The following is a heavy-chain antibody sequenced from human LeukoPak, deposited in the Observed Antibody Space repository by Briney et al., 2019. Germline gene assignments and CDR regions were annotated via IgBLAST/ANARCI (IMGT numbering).Heavy chain of an antibody. CDR3: ATHNAVAGSRGYDAFDI. CDR1: GYTFTSYY. CDR2: INPSGGST. D-gene: IGHD6-19*01. J-gene: IGHJ3*02. V-gene: IGHV1-46*01. Sequence: ASVKVSCKASGYTFTSYYMHWVRQAPGQGLEWMGIINPSGGSTSYAQKFQGRVTMTRDTSTSTVYMELSSLRSEDTAVYYCATHNAVAGSRGYDAFDIWGQGTMVTVSS.